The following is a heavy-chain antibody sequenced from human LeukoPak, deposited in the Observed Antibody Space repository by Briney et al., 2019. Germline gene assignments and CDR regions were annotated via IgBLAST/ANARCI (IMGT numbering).Heavy chain of an antibody. J-gene: IGHJ5*02. D-gene: IGHD6-6*01. CDR3: ARGHSSSSLSRFENWFDP. V-gene: IGHV3-30-3*01. Sequence: PGGSLRLSCAASGFTFSSYAMHWVRQAPGKGLEWVAVISYDGSNKYYADSVKGRFTISRDNSKNTLYLQMNSLRAEDTAVYYCARGHSSSSLSRFENWFDPWGQGTLVTVSS. CDR1: GFTFSSYA. CDR2: ISYDGSNK.